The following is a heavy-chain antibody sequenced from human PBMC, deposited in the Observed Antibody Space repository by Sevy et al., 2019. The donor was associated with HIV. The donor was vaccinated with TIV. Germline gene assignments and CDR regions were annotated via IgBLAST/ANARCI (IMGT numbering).Heavy chain of an antibody. J-gene: IGHJ4*02. V-gene: IGHV1-2*02. CDR2: INTNSGDIGT. D-gene: IGHD3-3*01. CDR1: GYTFTVNY. CDR3: AREGYDLWSGYSAPYSDY. Sequence: ASVKVSCKSSGYTFTVNYIHWVRQAPGQGLEWMGWINTNSGDIGTKYAQKFQGRVIMTSDRSINTVYMDLTRLSPDDTALYYCAREGYDLWSGYSAPYSDYWGQGTLVTVSS.